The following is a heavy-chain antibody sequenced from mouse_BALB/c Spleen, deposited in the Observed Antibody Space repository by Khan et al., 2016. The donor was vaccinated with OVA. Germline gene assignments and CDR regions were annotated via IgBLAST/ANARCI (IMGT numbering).Heavy chain of an antibody. Sequence: VQLQQSGTVLARPGASVKMSCKASGYTFTSYWMHWVKQRPGQGLEWIGAIYPRNSDTNYNQKFKGKAKLTAFTSTSTAYLELNSLTNEDSAVYYCTRNGFGNYESWDYWGQGTTLTVSS. CDR3: TRNGFGNYESWDY. J-gene: IGHJ2*01. D-gene: IGHD2-1*01. CDR2: IYPRNSDT. CDR1: GYTFTSYW. V-gene: IGHV1-5*01.